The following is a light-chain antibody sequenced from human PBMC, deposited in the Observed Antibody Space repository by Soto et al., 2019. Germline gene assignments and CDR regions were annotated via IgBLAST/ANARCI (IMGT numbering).Light chain of an antibody. CDR3: MQGTHWPIT. CDR2: WAS. V-gene: IGKV4-1*01. J-gene: IGKJ5*01. CDR1: QSILYSSNNKNY. Sequence: DIVMTHSPHSLAVSLRERATITCNSSQSILYSSNNKNYLTWYQQKKGQPPKLLIYWASTRESGVPDRFSGSGYGTDFELKISRVEAEDVGVYYRMQGTHWPITFGQGTRLEIK.